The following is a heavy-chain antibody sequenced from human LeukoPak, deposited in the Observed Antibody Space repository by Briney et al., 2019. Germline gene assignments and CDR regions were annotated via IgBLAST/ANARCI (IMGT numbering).Heavy chain of an antibody. CDR2: IDYEGGTT. J-gene: IGHJ4*02. Sequence: PGGSLRLSCVASGFTFSSHWMHWVRQVPGKGLVWVSRIDYEGGTTDYADSVKGRFTISRDNSKNTLYLQMNSLRAEDTAVYYCAKEQRYFDWLLSVLPFDYWGQGTLVTVSS. CDR3: AKEQRYFDWLLSVLPFDY. D-gene: IGHD3-9*01. CDR1: GFTFSSHW. V-gene: IGHV3-74*01.